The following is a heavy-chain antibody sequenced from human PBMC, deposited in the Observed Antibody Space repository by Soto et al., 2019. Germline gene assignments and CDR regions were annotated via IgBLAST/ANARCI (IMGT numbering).Heavy chain of an antibody. CDR1: GASISDYY. CDR2: FYPSGRT. D-gene: IGHD5-12*01. CDR3: ASWSWITPQHDV. V-gene: IGHV4-59*01. Sequence: SETLSLTCTVSGASISDYYWSWIRQSPGKGLDWIGYFYPSGRTDYNPSLKSRVTISVDTSKNQCSLELNSLTAADTAVYYCASWSWITPQHDVWGHGDLVTAS. J-gene: IGHJ4*01.